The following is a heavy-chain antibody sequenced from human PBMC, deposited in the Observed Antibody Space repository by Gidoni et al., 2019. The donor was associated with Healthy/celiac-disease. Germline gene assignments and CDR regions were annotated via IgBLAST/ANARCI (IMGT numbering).Heavy chain of an antibody. J-gene: IGHJ4*02. Sequence: QVQLQASGTGLVKPSETLSLTCAVSGYSISSGYYWGWIRQPPGKGLEWIGSIYHSGSTYYNPSLKSRVTISVDTSKNQFSLKLSSVTAADTAVYYCARVDGDYVGLMDYWGQGTLVTVSS. CDR2: IYHSGST. D-gene: IGHD4-17*01. CDR1: GYSISSGYY. CDR3: ARVDGDYVGLMDY. V-gene: IGHV4-38-2*01.